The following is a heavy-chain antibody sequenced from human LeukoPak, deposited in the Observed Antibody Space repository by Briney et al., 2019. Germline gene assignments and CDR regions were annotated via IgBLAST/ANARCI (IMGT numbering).Heavy chain of an antibody. V-gene: IGHV3-23*01. CDR1: GFTFSSYA. CDR2: ISGSGGST. CDR3: AKDRRGYSYGFHYGMDV. D-gene: IGHD5-18*01. Sequence: GGSLRLSCAASGFTFSSYAMSWVRQAPGKGLEWVSAISGSGGSTYYADSVKGWFTISRDNSKNTLYLQMNSLRAEDTAVYYCAKDRRGYSYGFHYGMDVWGQGTTVTVSS. J-gene: IGHJ6*02.